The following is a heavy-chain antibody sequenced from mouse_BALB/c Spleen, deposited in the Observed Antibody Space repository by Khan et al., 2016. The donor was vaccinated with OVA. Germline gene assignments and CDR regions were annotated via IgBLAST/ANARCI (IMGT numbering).Heavy chain of an antibody. CDR1: GYTFTYYA. V-gene: IGHV1-81*01. D-gene: IGHD2-3*01. CDR2: IYPGSDNA. J-gene: IGHJ2*01. CDR3: ARGDGYYVYFDY. Sequence: QVQLQQSGPELVKPGASVKMSCKASGYTFTYYAITWVKQRTGQGLEWIGEIYPGSDNAYYNERFKGKATLTADKSSNTTHMQLSSLTSEDSAVYFCARGDGYYVYFDYWGQGTTLTVSS.